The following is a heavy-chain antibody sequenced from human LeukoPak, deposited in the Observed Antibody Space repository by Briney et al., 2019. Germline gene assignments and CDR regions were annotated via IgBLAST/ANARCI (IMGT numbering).Heavy chain of an antibody. V-gene: IGHV3-7*01. Sequence: GGSLRLSCAASGFTFSSYWMSWVRQAPGKGLEWVANIKQDGSEKYYVDSVKGRFTISRDNAKNSLYLQMNSLRAEDTAVYYCARERYSSGRNDDYWGQGTLVTVSS. J-gene: IGHJ4*02. CDR3: ARERYSSGRNDDY. CDR1: GFTFSSYW. D-gene: IGHD6-19*01. CDR2: IKQDGSEK.